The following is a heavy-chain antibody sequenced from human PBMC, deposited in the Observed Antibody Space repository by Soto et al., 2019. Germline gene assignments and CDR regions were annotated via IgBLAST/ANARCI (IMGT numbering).Heavy chain of an antibody. CDR1: GFTFSSYG. CDR3: ARDPPYYDFLGYYYYGMDV. D-gene: IGHD3-3*01. Sequence: QVQLVESGGGVVQPGRSLRLSCAASGFTFSSYGMHWVRQAPGKGLEWVAVIWYDGSNKYYADSVKGRFTISRDNSKNTLYLQMNSLRAEDTAVYYCARDPPYYDFLGYYYYGMDVWGQGTTVTVSS. CDR2: IWYDGSNK. J-gene: IGHJ6*02. V-gene: IGHV3-33*01.